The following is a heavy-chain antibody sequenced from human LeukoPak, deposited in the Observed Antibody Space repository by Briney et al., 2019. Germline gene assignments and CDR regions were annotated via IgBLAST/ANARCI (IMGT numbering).Heavy chain of an antibody. CDR3: TNDDSSGYYFVLADHLYFQH. V-gene: IGHV3-21*01. CDR2: IDSNSNFM. D-gene: IGHD3-22*01. Sequence: GGSLRLSCAASGFTFGLYSMTWVRQAPGKGLEWVSLIDSNSNFMNYADSVKGRFTISRDNAKKSLYLQMNSLRAEDTAVYYCTNDDSSGYYFVLADHLYFQHWGQGTLVTVSS. J-gene: IGHJ1*01. CDR1: GFTFGLYS.